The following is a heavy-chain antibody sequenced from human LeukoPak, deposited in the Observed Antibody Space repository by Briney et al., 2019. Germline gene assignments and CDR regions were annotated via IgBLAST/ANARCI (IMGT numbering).Heavy chain of an antibody. J-gene: IGHJ5*02. V-gene: IGHV1-58*02. CDR1: GLTFTSSA. Sequence: ASVKVSCKASGLTFTSSAMQWVRQARGQRLEWIGWIVVGSGNTNYAQKFQERVTITRDMSTSTAYMELSSLRSEDTAVYYCAADPVGYNWFDPWGQGTLVTVSS. D-gene: IGHD2-15*01. CDR3: AADPVGYNWFDP. CDR2: IVVGSGNT.